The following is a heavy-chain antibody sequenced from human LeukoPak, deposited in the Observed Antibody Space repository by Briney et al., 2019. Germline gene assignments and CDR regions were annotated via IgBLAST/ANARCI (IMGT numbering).Heavy chain of an antibody. CDR3: AREYASPGFDI. J-gene: IGHJ3*02. CDR2: INWNGGST. V-gene: IGHV3-20*04. CDR1: GFTFDDRG. Sequence: GGSLRLSCAASGFTFDDRGMSWVRQAPGKGLEWVSGINWNGGSTAYADSVKGRFTISRDNAKKSLYMQMNSLRDEDTALYYCAREYASPGFDIWGQGTMVTVSS.